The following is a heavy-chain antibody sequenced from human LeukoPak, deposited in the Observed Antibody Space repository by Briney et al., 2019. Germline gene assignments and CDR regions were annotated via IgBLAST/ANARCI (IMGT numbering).Heavy chain of an antibody. Sequence: ASVKVSCTASGYTFTTYHIHWVRQAPGQGLEWMGIINPSGGNTNYAQKFQGRVTMTTDTSTTTMYMELSSLRSEDVAVYYCARADSADYYDSGGSIDYWGQGTLVTVSS. V-gene: IGHV1-46*01. CDR1: GYTFTTYH. CDR3: ARADSADYYDSGGSIDY. J-gene: IGHJ4*02. CDR2: INPSGGNT. D-gene: IGHD3-22*01.